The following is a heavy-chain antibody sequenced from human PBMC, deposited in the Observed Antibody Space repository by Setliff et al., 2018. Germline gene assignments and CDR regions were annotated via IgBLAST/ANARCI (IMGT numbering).Heavy chain of an antibody. CDR3: AKGYYYDSSGY. Sequence: GGSLRLSCAASGFTFRSYSMNWVRQAPGKGLDWVSTVDGSGPNGGSTYYANSVKGRFTISRDNSKNTLYLQMNSLRAEDTAVYYCAKGYYYDSSGYWGQGTLVTVSS. CDR1: GFTFRSYS. J-gene: IGHJ4*02. D-gene: IGHD3-22*01. V-gene: IGHV3-23*01. CDR2: VDGSGPNGGST.